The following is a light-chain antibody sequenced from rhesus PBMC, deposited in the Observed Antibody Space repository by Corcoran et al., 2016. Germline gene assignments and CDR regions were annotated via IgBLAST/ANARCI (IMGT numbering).Light chain of an antibody. V-gene: IGLV3-44*01. CDR3: QVWDFSSNHDV. Sequence: SSELTQPPSVSVSPGQTARVTCAGDNIGSEVVSWYQQKPPQAPILVMYYDGERPSGIPERFSASKSGNTATLTISGVEAGDEAYYYCQVWDFSSNHDVFGGGTKLTVL. CDR2: YDG. J-gene: IGLJ6*01. CDR1: NIGSEV.